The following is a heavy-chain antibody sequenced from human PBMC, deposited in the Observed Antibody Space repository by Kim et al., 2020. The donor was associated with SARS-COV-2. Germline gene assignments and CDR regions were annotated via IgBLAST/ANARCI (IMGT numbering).Heavy chain of an antibody. J-gene: IGHJ4*02. Sequence: DYEDSVKGRCTISRDNAKNTLYRQMNSLRAEETAVYYGAKELGGSRGVWGQGTLVTVSS. D-gene: IGHD6-13*01. CDR3: AKELGGSRGV. V-gene: IGHV3-23*01.